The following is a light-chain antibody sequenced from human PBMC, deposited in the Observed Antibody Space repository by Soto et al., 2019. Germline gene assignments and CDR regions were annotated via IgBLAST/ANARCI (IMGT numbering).Light chain of an antibody. Sequence: DIVMTQSPDSLAVSLGERATINFKSSQSVLHSSNNKNYLAWYQQRPGQPPKLLIYWASTRESGVPDRISGSGSGTDFTLTISSLQAEDVAVYYCQQYYTTPLTFGQGTRLEIK. CDR1: QSVLHSSNNKNY. CDR3: QQYYTTPLT. V-gene: IGKV4-1*01. J-gene: IGKJ5*01. CDR2: WAS.